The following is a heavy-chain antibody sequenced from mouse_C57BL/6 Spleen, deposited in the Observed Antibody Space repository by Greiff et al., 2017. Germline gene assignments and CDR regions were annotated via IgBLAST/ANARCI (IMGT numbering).Heavy chain of an antibody. J-gene: IGHJ2*01. CDR3: ARCSGSIVFYFDN. D-gene: IGHD1-1*01. V-gene: IGHV1-52*01. Sequence: QVQLQQPGAELVRPGSSVKLSCKASGYTFTSYWMHWVKQRPIQGLEWIGNIDPSDSETHYNQKFKDKATLTVDKSSSTAYMQLSSLTSEDSAVYYCARCSGSIVFYFDNWGPGTTLTESS. CDR1: GYTFTSYW. CDR2: IDPSDSET.